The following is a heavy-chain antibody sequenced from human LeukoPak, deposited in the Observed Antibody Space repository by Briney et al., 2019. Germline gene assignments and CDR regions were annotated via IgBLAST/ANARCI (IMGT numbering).Heavy chain of an antibody. CDR2: IHHSGST. J-gene: IGHJ5*02. V-gene: IGHV4-4*02. CDR3: ARTEAFCSDTSCSNWFDP. Sequence: SQTLSLTCAVSGGSVSRSNWWNWVRQPPGKGLEWIGEIHHSGSTNYNPSLKSRVTMSVDKSKNQFSLKLSSVTAADTAVYYWARTEAFCSDTSCSNWFDPWGQGTLVTVSS. D-gene: IGHD2-2*01. CDR1: GGSVSRSNW.